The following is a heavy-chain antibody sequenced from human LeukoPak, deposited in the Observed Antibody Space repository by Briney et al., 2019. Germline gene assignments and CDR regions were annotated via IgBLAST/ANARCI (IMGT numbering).Heavy chain of an antibody. Sequence: SETLSLTCAVYGGSFSGYYWSWIRQPPGKGLEWIGYIYYSGSTNYNPSLKSRVTISVDTSKNQFSLKLSSVTAADTAVYYCARTLNWFDPWGQGTLVTVSS. CDR3: ARTLNWFDP. CDR1: GGSFSGYY. CDR2: IYYSGST. V-gene: IGHV4-59*01. J-gene: IGHJ5*02.